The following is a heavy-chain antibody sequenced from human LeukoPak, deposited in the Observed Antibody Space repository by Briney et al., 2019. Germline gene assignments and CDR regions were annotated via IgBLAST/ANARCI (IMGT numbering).Heavy chain of an antibody. CDR1: GGTFSSYA. V-gene: IGHV1-69*06. CDR2: IIPIFGTA. Sequence: SVKVSCKASGGTFSSYAISWVRQAPGQGLEWMGGIIPIFGTANYAQKFQGRVTITADKSTSTAYMELSSLRSEDTAVYYCARDRKGYSSGWYRPGPYYFDYWGQGTLVTVSS. D-gene: IGHD6-19*01. CDR3: ARDRKGYSSGWYRPGPYYFDY. J-gene: IGHJ4*02.